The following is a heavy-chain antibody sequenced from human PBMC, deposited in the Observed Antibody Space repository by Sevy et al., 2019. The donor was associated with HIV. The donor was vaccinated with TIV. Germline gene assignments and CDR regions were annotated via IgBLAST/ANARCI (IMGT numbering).Heavy chain of an antibody. CDR1: GFTFSSYS. CDR3: AREEGCSSTCCQRYYYYGMDV. Sequence: GGYLRLSCAASGFTFSSYSMNWVRQAPGKGLEWVSSISSSSSYIYYADSVKGRFTISRDNAKNSLYLQMNSLRAEDTAVYYCAREEGCSSTCCQRYYYYGMDVWGQGTTVTVSS. D-gene: IGHD2-2*01. V-gene: IGHV3-21*01. J-gene: IGHJ6*02. CDR2: ISSSSSYI.